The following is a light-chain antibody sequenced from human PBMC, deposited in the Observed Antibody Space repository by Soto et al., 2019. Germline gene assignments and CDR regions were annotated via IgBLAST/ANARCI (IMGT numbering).Light chain of an antibody. CDR3: QQLNSYPIT. CDR2: AAS. CDR1: QGLSSD. V-gene: IGKV1-9*01. Sequence: DIQLTQSPSFLSASVGDRVTITCRASQGLSSDLACYQHNPGKAPKLLIYAASTLQSGVPSRYSGSEYGTEFTLSISSLQPEDFATYYCQQLNSYPITFGQGTRLEIK. J-gene: IGKJ5*01.